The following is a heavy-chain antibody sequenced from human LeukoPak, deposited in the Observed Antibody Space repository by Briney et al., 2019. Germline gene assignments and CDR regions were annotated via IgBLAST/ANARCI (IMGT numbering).Heavy chain of an antibody. CDR3: ARARGYSARSAYYFDY. V-gene: IGHV1-69*05. CDR1: GGTFSSYA. J-gene: IGHJ4*02. Sequence: SVKVSCKASGGTFSSYAISWARQAPGQGLEWMGRIIPIFGTANYAQKFQGRVTITTDESTSTAYMELSSLRSEDAAVYYCARARGYSARSAYYFDYWGQGSLVTVSS. D-gene: IGHD3-22*01. CDR2: IIPIFGTA.